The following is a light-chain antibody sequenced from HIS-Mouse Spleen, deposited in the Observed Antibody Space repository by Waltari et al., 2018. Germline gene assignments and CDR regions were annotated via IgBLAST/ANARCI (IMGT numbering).Light chain of an antibody. CDR1: SRDLGCYNY. V-gene: IGLV2-14*01. CDR2: EVS. J-gene: IGLJ1*01. Sequence: QSALTQPASVSGSPGQAITTSCPGPSRDLGCYNYVSWYQQPPGKAPKLMIYEVSNRPSGVSNRFSGSKSGNTASLTISGLQAEDEADYYCSSYTSSSTPYVFGTGTKVTVL. CDR3: SSYTSSSTPYV.